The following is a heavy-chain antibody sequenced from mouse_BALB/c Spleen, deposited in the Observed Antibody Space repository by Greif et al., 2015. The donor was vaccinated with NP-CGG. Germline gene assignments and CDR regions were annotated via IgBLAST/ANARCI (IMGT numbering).Heavy chain of an antibody. D-gene: IGHD4-1*01. CDR3: ARRSGTEAMDV. CDR1: GYTFTDYY. CDR2: IYPGSGNT. V-gene: IGHV1-84*02. Sequence: VQLQQSGPELVKPGASVKISCKASGYTFTDYYINWVKQKPGQGLEWIGWIYPGSGNTKYNEKFKGKATLTVDTSSSTAYMQFSSLTSDDTSVDFFARRSGTEAMDVWGQGTPVTVSP. J-gene: IGHJ4*01.